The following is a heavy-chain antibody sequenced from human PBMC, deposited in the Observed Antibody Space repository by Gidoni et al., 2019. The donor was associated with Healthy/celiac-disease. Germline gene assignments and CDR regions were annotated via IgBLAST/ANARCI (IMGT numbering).Heavy chain of an antibody. CDR1: GFTFSSYA. J-gene: IGHJ4*02. Sequence: EVQLLESGGGLVQPGGSLRLSCAASGFTFSSYAMSWVRQAPGKGLEWFSAISGSGGSTYYADSVKGRFTISRDNSKNTLYLQMNSLRAEDTAVYYCAKAGNVLIAAGPFLAGEYFDYWGQGTLVTVSS. V-gene: IGHV3-23*01. CDR2: ISGSGGST. CDR3: AKAGNVLIAAGPFLAGEYFDY. D-gene: IGHD6-25*01.